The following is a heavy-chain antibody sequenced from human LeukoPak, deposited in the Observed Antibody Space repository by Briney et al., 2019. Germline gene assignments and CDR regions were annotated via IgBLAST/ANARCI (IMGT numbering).Heavy chain of an antibody. CDR2: IKQDGSEK. V-gene: IGHV3-7*02. CDR1: GFSFSSYW. D-gene: IGHD6-19*01. Sequence: PGGSLRLSCAASGFSFSSYWMNWVRQAPGKGLEWVANIKQDGSEKYYVDSVKGRFTISRDNAKNSLYLQMNSLRDEDTAVFYCARAAYNSGPDYWGQGTLVTVSS. J-gene: IGHJ4*02. CDR3: ARAAYNSGPDY.